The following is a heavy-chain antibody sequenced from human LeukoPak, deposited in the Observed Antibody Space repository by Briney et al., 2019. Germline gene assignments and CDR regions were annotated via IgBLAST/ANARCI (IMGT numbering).Heavy chain of an antibody. Sequence: GGSLRLSCSASAFTLSSYWMHWVRQAPGKGLVWVSRINSDGISTTYADFVKGRFTISRDNTKNTLYLQMSSLRAEDTAVYYCARGPTGYWYFDLWGRGTLVTVSS. J-gene: IGHJ2*01. V-gene: IGHV3-74*01. D-gene: IGHD1-1*01. CDR1: AFTLSSYW. CDR3: ARGPTGYWYFDL. CDR2: INSDGIST.